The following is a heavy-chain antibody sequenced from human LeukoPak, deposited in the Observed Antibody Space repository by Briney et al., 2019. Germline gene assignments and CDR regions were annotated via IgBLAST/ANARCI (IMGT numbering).Heavy chain of an antibody. J-gene: IGHJ4*02. Sequence: GGSLRLSCAASGFTFSSYGMHWVRQAPGKGLEWVAFIRYDGSNKYYADSVKGRFTISRDNSKNTLYLQMNSLRAEDTAVYYCAKDRSYDILTGYYGPNDYWGQGTLVTVSS. V-gene: IGHV3-30*02. CDR3: AKDRSYDILTGYYGPNDY. D-gene: IGHD3-9*01. CDR2: IRYDGSNK. CDR1: GFTFSSYG.